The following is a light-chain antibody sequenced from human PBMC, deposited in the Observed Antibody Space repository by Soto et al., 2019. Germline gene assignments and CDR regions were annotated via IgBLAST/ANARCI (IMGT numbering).Light chain of an antibody. J-gene: IGLJ3*02. CDR2: DVS. V-gene: IGLV2-11*01. CDR3: CSYAGSQTWV. Sequence: ALTQPRSVSGSPGQSVTISCTGTSSDVGGYNYVSWYQQHPGKAPKLIIYDVSKRPSGVPDRFSGSRSGNTASLTISGLQAEDEADYYCCSYAGSQTWVFGGGTKLTVL. CDR1: SSDVGGYNY.